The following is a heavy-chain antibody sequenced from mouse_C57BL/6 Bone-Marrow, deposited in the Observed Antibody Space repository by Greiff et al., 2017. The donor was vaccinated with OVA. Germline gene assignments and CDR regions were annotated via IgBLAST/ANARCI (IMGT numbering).Heavy chain of an antibody. CDR3: ASPYPNDDAIDY. CDR1: GYTFTSYW. J-gene: IGHJ4*01. Sequence: QVQLQQPGAELVKPGASVKMSCKASGYTFTSYWITWVKQRPGQGLEWIGDIYPGSGGTNYNEKFKSKATLTVDTSSSTAYRQLSRLTSEDSAVYYGASPYPNDDAIDYWGQGTSVTVSS. D-gene: IGHD2-10*01. V-gene: IGHV1-55*01. CDR2: IYPGSGGT.